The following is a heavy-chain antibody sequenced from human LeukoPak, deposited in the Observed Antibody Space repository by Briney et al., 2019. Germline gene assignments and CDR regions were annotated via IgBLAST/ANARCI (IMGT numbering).Heavy chain of an antibody. CDR3: ARYSGYDWRGYYYYGMDV. V-gene: IGHV5-51*01. J-gene: IGHJ6*02. Sequence: GEPLKFSFKGSGYSFTSYWFGWVRQMPAKGLDWLGIIYPGDSDTRYSTSFQGQVTISADKSISTAYLQWSSLKASDTAMYYCARYSGYDWRGYYYYGMDVWGQGTTVTVSS. CDR2: IYPGDSDT. CDR1: GYSFTSYW. D-gene: IGHD5-12*01.